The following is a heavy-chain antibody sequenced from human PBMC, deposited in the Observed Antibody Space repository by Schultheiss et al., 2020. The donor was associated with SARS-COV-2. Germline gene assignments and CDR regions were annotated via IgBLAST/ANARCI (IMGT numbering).Heavy chain of an antibody. CDR1: GGSVSSGSYY. V-gene: IGHV4-61*01. CDR2: IYYSGST. Sequence: SETLSLTCTVSGGSVSSGSYYWSWIRQPPGKGLEWIGYIYYSGSTNYNPSLKSRVTISVDTSKNQFSLKLTSVTAEDTAVYYCARGPDGHKRGGVDYWGQGTLVTVSS. D-gene: IGHD5-24*01. J-gene: IGHJ4*02. CDR3: ARGPDGHKRGGVDY.